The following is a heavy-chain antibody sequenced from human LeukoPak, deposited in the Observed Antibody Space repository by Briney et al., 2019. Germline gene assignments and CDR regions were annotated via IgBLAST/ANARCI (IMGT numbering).Heavy chain of an antibody. J-gene: IGHJ2*01. D-gene: IGHD1-26*01. V-gene: IGHV4-30-2*01. CDR3: ARAPGVGATTWYFDL. CDR1: GGSISSGGYY. Sequence: PSETLSLTCTVSGGSISSGGYYWSWIRQPPGKGLEWIGYIYHSGSTYYNPSLKSRVTISVDRSKNQFSLKLSSVTAADTAVYYCARAPGVGATTWYFDLWGRGTLVTVSS. CDR2: IYHSGST.